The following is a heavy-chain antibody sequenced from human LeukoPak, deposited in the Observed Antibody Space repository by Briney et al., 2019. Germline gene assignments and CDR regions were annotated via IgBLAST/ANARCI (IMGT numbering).Heavy chain of an antibody. V-gene: IGHV3-23*01. J-gene: IGHJ4*02. Sequence: PGGSLRLSFAASGFTFSSYAMSWVRQAPGKGLEWVSAISGSGGSTYYADSVKGRFTISRDNSKNTLYLQMNSLRAEDTAVYYCAKVWSVGATIYYFDYWGQGTLVTVSS. CDR2: ISGSGGST. CDR3: AKVWSVGATIYYFDY. D-gene: IGHD1-26*01. CDR1: GFTFSSYA.